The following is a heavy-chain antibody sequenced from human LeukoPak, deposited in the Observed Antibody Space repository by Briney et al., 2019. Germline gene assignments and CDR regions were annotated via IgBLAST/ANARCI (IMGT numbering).Heavy chain of an antibody. Sequence: GGSLRLSCAASGFTVSSNYMSWVRQAPGKGLEWVSLIYSGGSTYYADSVKGRFIISRDNSKNTLYLQMNNLRAEDTAVYYCARGGRATRTLHYWGQGTLVTVSS. CDR2: IYSGGST. D-gene: IGHD5-12*01. V-gene: IGHV3-53*01. CDR1: GFTVSSNY. J-gene: IGHJ4*02. CDR3: ARGGRATRTLHY.